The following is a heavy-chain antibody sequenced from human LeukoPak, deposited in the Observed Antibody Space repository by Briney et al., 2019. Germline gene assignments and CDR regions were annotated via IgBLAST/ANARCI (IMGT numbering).Heavy chain of an antibody. CDR1: GFTFSSYA. CDR3: ARDWGIGVAAAGDDY. D-gene: IGHD6-13*01. CDR2: ISGSGGST. Sequence: GGSLRLSCAASGFTFSSYAMSWVRQAPGKGLEWVSAISGSGGSTYYADSVKGRFTISRDNSKNTLYLQMNSLRAEDTAVYYCARDWGIGVAAAGDDYWGQGTLVTVSS. J-gene: IGHJ4*02. V-gene: IGHV3-23*01.